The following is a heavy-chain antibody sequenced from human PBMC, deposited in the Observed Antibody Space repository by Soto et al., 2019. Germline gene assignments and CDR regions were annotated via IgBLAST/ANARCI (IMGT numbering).Heavy chain of an antibody. V-gene: IGHV2-26*01. CDR2: IFSNDEK. CDR1: GFSLSNARMG. D-gene: IGHD7-27*01. Sequence: VSGPTLVNPTETLTLTCTVSGFSLSNARMGVSWIRQPPGKALEWLAHIFSNDEKSYSTSLKSRLTISKDTSKSQVVLTMTNMDPVDTATYYCARIPTLTPYYGMDVWGQGTTVTVSS. CDR3: ARIPTLTPYYGMDV. J-gene: IGHJ6*02.